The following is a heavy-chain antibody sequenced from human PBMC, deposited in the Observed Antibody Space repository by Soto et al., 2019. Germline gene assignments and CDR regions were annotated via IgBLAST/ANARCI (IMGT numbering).Heavy chain of an antibody. CDR1: GYTFTSYA. V-gene: IGHV1-3*01. CDR2: INAGNGNT. CDR3: ARGGLVLRYFDWTDNPVSFDF. J-gene: IGHJ4*02. D-gene: IGHD3-9*01. Sequence: GASVKVSCKASGYTFTSYAMHWVRQAPGQRLEWMGWINAGNGNTKYSQKFQGRVTITRDTSASTAYMELSSLRSEDTAVYYCARGGLVLRYFDWTDNPVSFDFWGQGTLVTVSS.